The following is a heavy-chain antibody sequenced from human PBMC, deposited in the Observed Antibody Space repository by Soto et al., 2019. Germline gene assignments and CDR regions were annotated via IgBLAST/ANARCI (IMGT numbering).Heavy chain of an antibody. CDR3: ARVALYSSGWKENYYYGMDV. CDR2: INAGNGNT. CDR1: GYTFTSYG. V-gene: IGHV1-3*01. J-gene: IGHJ6*02. D-gene: IGHD6-19*01. Sequence: ASVKVSCKASGYTFTSYGISWVRQAPGQRLEWMGWINAGNGNTKYSQKFQGRVTITRDTSASTAYMELSSLRSEDTAVYYCARVALYSSGWKENYYYGMDVWGQGTTVTVSS.